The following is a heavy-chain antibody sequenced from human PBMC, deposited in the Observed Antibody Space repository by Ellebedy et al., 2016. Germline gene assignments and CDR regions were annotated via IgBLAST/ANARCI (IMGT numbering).Heavy chain of an antibody. CDR2: ISAYNGNT. CDR3: ARDGDYGDYSYYYYDGMDV. D-gene: IGHD4-17*01. J-gene: IGHJ6*02. V-gene: IGHV1-18*04. CDR1: GYTFTSYG. Sequence: ASVKVSCKASGYTFTSYGISWVRQAPGQGLEWMGWISAYNGNTNYAQKLQGRVTMTTDTSTSTAYMELRSLRSDDTAVYYCARDGDYGDYSYYYYDGMDVWGQGTTVTVSS.